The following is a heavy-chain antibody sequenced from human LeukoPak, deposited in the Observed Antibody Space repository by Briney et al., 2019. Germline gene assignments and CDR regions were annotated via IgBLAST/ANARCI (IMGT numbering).Heavy chain of an antibody. V-gene: IGHV4-39*01. D-gene: IGHD3-3*02. CDR3: AALDDR. J-gene: IGHJ5*02. CDR2: IYYSGNT. Sequence: PSQTLSLTCTVTGGSISGNNYYRAWIRQPPGKGLEWIGNIYYSGNTYYNPSLKSRVNMSVDTSKNKFSLRLSSVTAADTAVYYCAALDDRWGQGTLVTVSS. CDR1: GGSISGNNYY.